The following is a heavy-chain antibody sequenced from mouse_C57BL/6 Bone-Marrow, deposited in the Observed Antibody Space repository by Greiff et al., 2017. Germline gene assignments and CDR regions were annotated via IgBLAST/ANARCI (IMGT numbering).Heavy chain of an antibody. CDR1: GFNIKDDY. J-gene: IGHJ1*03. V-gene: IGHV14-4*01. CDR2: IDPENGDT. CDR3: TSDYYGSSYVYFDV. D-gene: IGHD1-1*01. Sequence: VQLQQSGAELVRPGASVKLSCTASGFNIKDDYMHWVKQRPEQGLEWIGWIDPENGDTEYASKFQGKATITADTSSNTAYLQLSSLPSEDTAVYYCTSDYYGSSYVYFDVWGTGTTVTVSS.